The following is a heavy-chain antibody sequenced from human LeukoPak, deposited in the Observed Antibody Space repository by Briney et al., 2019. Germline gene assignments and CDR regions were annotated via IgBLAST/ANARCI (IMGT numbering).Heavy chain of an antibody. CDR2: INPNSGGT. J-gene: IGHJ4*02. CDR3: AIFSANYYKDYFDY. Sequence: ASVKVSCKASGYTFTGYYMHWVRQAPRQGLEWMGWINPNSGGTNYAQKFQGRVTMTRDTSISTAYMELSRLRSDDTAVYYCAIFSANYYKDYFDYWGQGTLVTVSS. D-gene: IGHD3-10*01. V-gene: IGHV1-2*02. CDR1: GYTFTGYY.